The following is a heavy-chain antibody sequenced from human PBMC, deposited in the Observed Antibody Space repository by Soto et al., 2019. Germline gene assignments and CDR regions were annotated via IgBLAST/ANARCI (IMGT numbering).Heavy chain of an antibody. D-gene: IGHD4-17*01. J-gene: IGHJ6*02. CDR3: AKGDYGDYGYYYYYYGMDV. Sequence: EVQLLESGGGLVQPGGSLRLSCAASGFTFSSYAMSWVRQAPGKGLEWVSAISGSGGSTYYADSVKGRFTISRDNSXNXLXXQMNSLRAEDTAVYYCAKGDYGDYGYYYYYYGMDVWGQGTTVTVSS. CDR2: ISGSGGST. V-gene: IGHV3-23*01. CDR1: GFTFSSYA.